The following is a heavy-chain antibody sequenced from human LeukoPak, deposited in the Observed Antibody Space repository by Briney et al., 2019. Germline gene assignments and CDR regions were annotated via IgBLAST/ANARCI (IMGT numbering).Heavy chain of an antibody. Sequence: GGSLRLSCAASGFTFSSYAMHWVCQAPGKGLEWVALISYDGSNKYYADSVKARFIISRDNSKNTVYLQMNSLRAEDTAVYYCARDGTLGILTGYNFDYWGQGTLVTVSS. D-gene: IGHD3-9*01. J-gene: IGHJ4*02. V-gene: IGHV3-30*04. CDR2: ISYDGSNK. CDR1: GFTFSSYA. CDR3: ARDGTLGILTGYNFDY.